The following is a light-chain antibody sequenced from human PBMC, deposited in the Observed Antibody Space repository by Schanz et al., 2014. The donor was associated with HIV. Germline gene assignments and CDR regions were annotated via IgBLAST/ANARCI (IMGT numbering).Light chain of an antibody. CDR1: SSNIGAAYD. V-gene: IGLV1-40*01. J-gene: IGLJ2*01. CDR3: VSYTGTNNPV. Sequence: QSVLTQPPSVSGAPGQRVSISCTGSSSNIGAAYDVHWYQHLPGTVPKLLIYGDISRPSGVPDRFSGSKSGTSASLAITGLQAEDEADYYCVSYTGTNNPVFGGGTKLTVL. CDR2: GDI.